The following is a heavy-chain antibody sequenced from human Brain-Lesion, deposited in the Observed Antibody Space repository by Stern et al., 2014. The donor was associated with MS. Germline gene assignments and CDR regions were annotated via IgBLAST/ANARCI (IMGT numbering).Heavy chain of an antibody. J-gene: IGHJ4*02. CDR2: IKSKLDGGTT. Sequence: EVQLVESGGGLVKPGGSLRLSCAGSGFTFSHAWMNWVRQAPGKGLEWIGRIKSKLDGGTTDYAAPVKGRFTISRDDSKNTLYLQMNSLKSEDTAVYYCEGGFDHRGTYLPVIGNWGQGTLVIVSS. V-gene: IGHV3-15*01. CDR1: GFTFSHAW. CDR3: EGGFDHRGTYLPVIGN. D-gene: IGHD3-22*01.